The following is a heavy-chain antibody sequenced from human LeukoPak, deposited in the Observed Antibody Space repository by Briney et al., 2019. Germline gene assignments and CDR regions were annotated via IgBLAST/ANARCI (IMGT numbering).Heavy chain of an antibody. CDR1: GFTVSSNY. CDR3: ARGGIPAYDFWSGYNY. CDR2: IYSGGST. J-gene: IGHJ4*02. D-gene: IGHD3-3*01. V-gene: IGHV3-53*01. Sequence: GGSLRLSCAASGFTVSSNYMSWVRQAPGKGLEWVSVIYSGGSTYYADSVKGRFTISRGNSKNTLYLQMNSLKAEDTAVYYCARGGIPAYDFWSGYNYWGQGTLVTVSS.